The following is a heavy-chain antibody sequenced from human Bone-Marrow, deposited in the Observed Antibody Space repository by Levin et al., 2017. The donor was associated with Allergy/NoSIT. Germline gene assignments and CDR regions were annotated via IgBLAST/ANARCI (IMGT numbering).Heavy chain of an antibody. Sequence: NASETLSLTCTVSGGSISSYYWSWIRQPPGKGLEWIGYIYYSGSTNYNPSLKSRVTISVDTSKNQFSLKLSSVTAADTAVYYCARMGDSSGAFDIWGQGTMVTVSS. V-gene: IGHV4-59*01. CDR3: ARMGDSSGAFDI. CDR2: IYYSGST. CDR1: GGSISSYY. J-gene: IGHJ3*02. D-gene: IGHD3-22*01.